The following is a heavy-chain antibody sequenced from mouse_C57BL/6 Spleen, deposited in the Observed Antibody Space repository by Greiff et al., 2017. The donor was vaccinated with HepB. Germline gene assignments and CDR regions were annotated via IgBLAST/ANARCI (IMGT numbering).Heavy chain of an antibody. J-gene: IGHJ2*01. D-gene: IGHD1-1*01. Sequence: EVQLQQSGPELVKPGASVKISCKASGYTFTDYYMNWVKQSHGKSLEWIGDINPNNGGTSYNQKFKGKATLIVDKSSSTAYMERRSLTSEDSAVSYCASSYGVYWGQGTTLTVSA. V-gene: IGHV1-26*01. CDR3: ASSYGVY. CDR1: GYTFTDYY. CDR2: INPNNGGT.